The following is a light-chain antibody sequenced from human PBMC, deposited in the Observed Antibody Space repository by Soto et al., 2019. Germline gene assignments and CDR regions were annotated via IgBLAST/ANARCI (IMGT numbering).Light chain of an antibody. CDR1: QSVRSDY. J-gene: IGKJ1*01. Sequence: IVLTQSPGTLSLSPGERATLSCRASQSVRSDYLAWYQQKPGQAPRLHLYGASTRSTGIPDRFTGSTFGTDFSHTISRLEPEDFAVYYCQKYGSSPRTFGQGTKVEIK. V-gene: IGKV3-20*01. CDR3: QKYGSSPRT. CDR2: GAS.